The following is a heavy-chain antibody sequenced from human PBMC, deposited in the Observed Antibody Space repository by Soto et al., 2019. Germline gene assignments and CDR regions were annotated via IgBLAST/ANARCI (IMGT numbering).Heavy chain of an antibody. J-gene: IGHJ3*02. CDR1: GFTFSSYG. Sequence: QVQLVESGGGVVQPGRSLRLSCAASGFTFSSYGMHWVRQAPGKWLEWVAVISYDGSNKYYADSVKGRFTISRDNSKNTLYLQMNSLRAEDTAVYYCEGTRRDIAVAGGDAFDIWGQGTMVTVSS. V-gene: IGHV3-30*03. D-gene: IGHD6-19*01. CDR3: EGTRRDIAVAGGDAFDI. CDR2: ISYDGSNK.